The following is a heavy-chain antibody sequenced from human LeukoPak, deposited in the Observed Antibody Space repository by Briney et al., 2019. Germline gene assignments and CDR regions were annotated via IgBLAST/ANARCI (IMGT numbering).Heavy chain of an antibody. D-gene: IGHD3-3*01. V-gene: IGHV3-23*01. CDR3: AKCITIFGVVANWYFDL. Sequence: GGSLRLSCAASGFTFSSYAMSWVRQAPGKGLEWVSAISGSGGSTYYADSVKGRFTISRDNSKNTLYLQMNSLRAEDTAVYYCAKCITIFGVVANWYFDLWGRGTLVTVSS. CDR2: ISGSGGST. J-gene: IGHJ2*01. CDR1: GFTFSSYA.